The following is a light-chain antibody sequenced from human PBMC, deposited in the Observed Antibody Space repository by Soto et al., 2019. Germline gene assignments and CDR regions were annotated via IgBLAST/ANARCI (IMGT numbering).Light chain of an antibody. J-gene: IGKJ5*01. V-gene: IGKV3D-20*02. CDR3: QQRSNWPHIT. Sequence: EIVLTQSPGTLSLSPGERATLSCRASQSVSINYVAWYQQRPGQAPRLLIYGASGRATGIPDRFSGSESGTDFTLTISRVEAEDSAVYFCQQRSNWPHITFGQGTRLEIK. CDR2: GAS. CDR1: QSVSINY.